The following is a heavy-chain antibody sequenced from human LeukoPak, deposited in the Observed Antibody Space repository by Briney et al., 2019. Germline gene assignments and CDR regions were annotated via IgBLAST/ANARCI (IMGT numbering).Heavy chain of an antibody. V-gene: IGHV3-21*01. J-gene: IGHJ4*02. CDR1: GFTFSSYS. Sequence: GGSLRLSCAASGFTFSSYSMNWVRQAPGKGLEWVSSISSSSSYIYYADSVKGRFAISRDNAKNSLYLQMNSLRAEDTAAYYCARSPYYYDSSGYYVDWGQGTLVTVSS. D-gene: IGHD3-22*01. CDR2: ISSSSSYI. CDR3: ARSPYYYDSSGYYVD.